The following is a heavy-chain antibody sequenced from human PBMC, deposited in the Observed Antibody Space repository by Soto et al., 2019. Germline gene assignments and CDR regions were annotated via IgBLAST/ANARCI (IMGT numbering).Heavy chain of an antibody. J-gene: IGHJ4*02. V-gene: IGHV3-74*01. D-gene: IGHD1-1*01. Sequence: EVQLVESGGGLVQPGGSLRLSCAASGFTFRNYWMHWVRQAPGKGLVWVSRVTSDGSSTNYADSVKGRFTISRDNAKNTVYLQMNSLRAEDTAVYSCVRDNWNSYWGQGTLVTVSS. CDR1: GFTFRNYW. CDR2: VTSDGSST. CDR3: VRDNWNSY.